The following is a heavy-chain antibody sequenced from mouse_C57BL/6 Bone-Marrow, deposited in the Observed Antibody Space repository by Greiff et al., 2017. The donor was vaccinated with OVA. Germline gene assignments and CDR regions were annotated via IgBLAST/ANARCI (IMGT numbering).Heavy chain of an antibody. D-gene: IGHD2-4*01. CDR3: ARDRDDYHRGNYAMDY. CDR2: ISAGGSYT. V-gene: IGHV5-4*01. Sequence: EVKLMESGGGLVKPGGSLKLSCAASGFTFSSYAMSWVRQTPDKRLEWVATISAGGSYTYYPENVKGRFTISRDNAKNNLYLQMSQLKSEDTAMYYCARDRDDYHRGNYAMDYWGQGTSVTVSS. CDR1: GFTFSSYA. J-gene: IGHJ4*01.